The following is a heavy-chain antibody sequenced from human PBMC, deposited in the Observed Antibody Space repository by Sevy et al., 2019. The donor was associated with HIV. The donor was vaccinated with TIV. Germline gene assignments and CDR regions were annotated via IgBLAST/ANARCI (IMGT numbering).Heavy chain of an antibody. CDR3: ARGEAAAGTGYYYYYYMDV. D-gene: IGHD6-13*01. CDR1: GGTFSSYA. CDR2: IIPIFGTA. Sequence: ASVKVSCKASGGTFSSYAISWVRQAPGQGLEWMGGIIPIFGTANYAQKFQGRVTITVDESTSTAYMELSSLRSEDTAVYYCARGEAAAGTGYYYYYYMDVWGKGTTVTVSS. V-gene: IGHV1-69*13. J-gene: IGHJ6*03.